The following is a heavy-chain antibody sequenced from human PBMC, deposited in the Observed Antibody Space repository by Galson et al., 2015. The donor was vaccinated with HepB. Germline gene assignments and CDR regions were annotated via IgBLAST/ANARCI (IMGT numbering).Heavy chain of an antibody. J-gene: IGHJ4*02. CDR3: AREAGMRGYCSGGSCYAVDY. D-gene: IGHD2-15*01. CDR2: ISAYNGNT. CDR1: GYTFTSYG. Sequence: SVKVSCKASGYTFTSYGISWVRQAPGQGLEWMGWISAYNGNTNYAQKLQGRVTMTTDTSTSTAYMELRSLRSDDTAVYYCAREAGMRGYCSGGSCYAVDYWGQGTLVTVSS. V-gene: IGHV1-18*01.